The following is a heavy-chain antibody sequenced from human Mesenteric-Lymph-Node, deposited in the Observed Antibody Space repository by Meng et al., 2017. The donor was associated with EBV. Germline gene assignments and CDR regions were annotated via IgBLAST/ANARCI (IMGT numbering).Heavy chain of an antibody. Sequence: QVQLVQSGAEVKKPGSAVKVSCKASGGTFTSYAIPWVRQAPGQGLEWMGWISAYNANTDYAQSFRGRVTMTKDTSTSTAYLDLRSLRSDDTAVYYCARVSAYDSSGLDYWGQGTLVTVSS. J-gene: IGHJ4*02. CDR2: ISAYNANT. V-gene: IGHV1-18*01. CDR1: GGTFTSYA. D-gene: IGHD3-22*01. CDR3: ARVSAYDSSGLDY.